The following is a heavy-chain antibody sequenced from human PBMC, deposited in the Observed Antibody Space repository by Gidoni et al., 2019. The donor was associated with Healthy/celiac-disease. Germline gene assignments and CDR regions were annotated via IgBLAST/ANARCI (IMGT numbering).Heavy chain of an antibody. J-gene: IGHJ3*02. Sequence: QVQLQESGPGLVKPSETLSLTCTVSGGSISSYYWSWIRQPPGKGLDWIGYIYYSGSTNYNPSLKSRVTISVDTSKNQFSLKLSSVTAADTAVYYCARQTRAIGGAFDIWGQGTMVTVSS. CDR2: IYYSGST. CDR1: GGSISSYY. D-gene: IGHD1-1*01. CDR3: ARQTRAIGGAFDI. V-gene: IGHV4-59*08.